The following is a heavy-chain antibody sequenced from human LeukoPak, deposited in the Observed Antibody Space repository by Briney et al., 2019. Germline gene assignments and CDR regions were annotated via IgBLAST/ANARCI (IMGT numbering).Heavy chain of an antibody. Sequence: EASVKVSCKASGGTFSSYAIRWVRQAPGQGLEWMGGIIPIFGTANYAQKLQGRVTITADESTSTAYMELSSLRSEDTAVYYCARGGLPRSDIVVVPADLLNWGQRTLVTVSS. CDR3: ARGGLPRSDIVVVPADLLN. J-gene: IGHJ4*02. V-gene: IGHV1-69*01. D-gene: IGHD2-2*01. CDR1: GGTFSSYA. CDR2: IIPIFGTA.